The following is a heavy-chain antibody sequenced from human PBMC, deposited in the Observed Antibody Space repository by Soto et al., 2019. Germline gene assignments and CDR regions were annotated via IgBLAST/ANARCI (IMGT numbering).Heavy chain of an antibody. J-gene: IGHJ6*02. Sequence: QVQLVQSGAEVKKPGSSVKVSCKASGGTFSSYAISWVRQAPGQGLEWMGGILPIFGTANDAQKFQGRVTITADESTSTAYMELSSLRSEDTAVYYCARGSWIQLWLEGGNYYYGMDVWGQGTTVTVSS. CDR1: GGTFSSYA. CDR2: ILPIFGTA. D-gene: IGHD5-18*01. V-gene: IGHV1-69*01. CDR3: ARGSWIQLWLEGGNYYYGMDV.